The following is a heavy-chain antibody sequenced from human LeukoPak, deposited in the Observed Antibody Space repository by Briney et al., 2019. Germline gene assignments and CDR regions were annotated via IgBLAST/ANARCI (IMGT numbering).Heavy chain of an antibody. CDR3: ARQLGITGTKNWFDP. V-gene: IGHV5-51*01. CDR1: GYNFTSYW. CDR2: IYPGDSDT. Sequence: GESLKISCKGSGYNFTSYWIAWVRQMPGKGLEWMGIIYPGDSDTRYSPSFQGQVTISADKSISTAYLQWSSLKASDTAMYYCARQLGITGTKNWFDPWGQGTLVTVSS. J-gene: IGHJ5*02. D-gene: IGHD1-20*01.